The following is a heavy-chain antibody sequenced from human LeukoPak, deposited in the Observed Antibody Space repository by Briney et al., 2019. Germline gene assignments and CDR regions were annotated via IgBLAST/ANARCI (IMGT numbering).Heavy chain of an antibody. CDR2: ISNNGGYT. CDR1: GFTFSSSA. V-gene: IGHV3-23*01. D-gene: IGHD1-26*01. J-gene: IGHJ5*02. CDR3: ARSGSGSYYSWFDP. Sequence: GGSLRLSCAASGFTFSSSAMSWVRQAPGKGLEWVSAISNNGGYTYYADSVQGRFTISRDNSKSTLCLQMSSLRAEDTAVYYCARSGSGSYYSWFDPWGQGTLVTVSS.